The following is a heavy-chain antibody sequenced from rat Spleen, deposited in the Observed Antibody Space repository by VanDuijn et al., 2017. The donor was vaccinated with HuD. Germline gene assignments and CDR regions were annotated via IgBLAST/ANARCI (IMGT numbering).Heavy chain of an antibody. CDR1: GFTFSDYY. Sequence: EVQLVESGGGLVLPGRSLKLSCAASGFTFSDYYMAWVRQAPKKGLEWVASITWGGSNTFYTDNVKGRFTISRNNAKNALYLQMSNLRSEDTAIYYCTRNIYNNYFDYWGQGVMVTVSS. V-gene: IGHV5-7*01. D-gene: IGHD1-10*01. J-gene: IGHJ2*01. CDR3: TRNIYNNYFDY. CDR2: ITWGGSNT.